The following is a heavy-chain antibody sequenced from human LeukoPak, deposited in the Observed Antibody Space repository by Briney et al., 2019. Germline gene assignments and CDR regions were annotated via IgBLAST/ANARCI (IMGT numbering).Heavy chain of an antibody. CDR3: TTEYFGGFEY. CDR2: VKNRGDGRTA. V-gene: IGHV3-15*07. D-gene: IGHD3-16*01. J-gene: IGHJ4*02. CDR1: AFTKAW. Sequence: KAGGSLRLSCVASAFTKAWMNWVRQAPGKGLEWVGRVKNRGDGRTADYAAPVKGRFTISRDDSKRTVYLQMNSLKTEDTAVYFCTTEYFGGFEYWGQGTLVTVSS.